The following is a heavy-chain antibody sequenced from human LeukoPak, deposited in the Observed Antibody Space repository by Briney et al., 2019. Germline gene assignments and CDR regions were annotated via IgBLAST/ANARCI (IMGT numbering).Heavy chain of an antibody. J-gene: IGHJ4*02. Sequence: PGGSLRLSCAASGFTLSRSTMSWLRQAPGKGLEWLSAINSGGGTTSAESVKGRFTISRDNSKNTLFLQMNSLRDEDTAIYYCAKGSDTAGSYRPFDYWGQGTLVTVSS. D-gene: IGHD3-10*01. CDR2: INSGGGTT. V-gene: IGHV3-23*01. CDR3: AKGSDTAGSYRPFDY. CDR1: GFTLSRST.